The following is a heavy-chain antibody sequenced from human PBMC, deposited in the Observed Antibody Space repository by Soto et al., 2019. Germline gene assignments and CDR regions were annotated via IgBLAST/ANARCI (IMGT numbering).Heavy chain of an antibody. CDR1: CSTFTRYG. V-gene: IGHV1-18*04. CDR2: TSADNGDT. CDR3: ARDERGTCTSSSCYYFDY. J-gene: IGHJ4*02. D-gene: IGHD2-2*01. Sequence: ASATVSCTASCSTFTRYGFSWVRQAPGQGLEWMAWTSADNGDTNYAPTLQGRATLTTDTSTGTAYMELRSLRSEDTAVYYCARDERGTCTSSSCYYFDYWGEGALVSVSS.